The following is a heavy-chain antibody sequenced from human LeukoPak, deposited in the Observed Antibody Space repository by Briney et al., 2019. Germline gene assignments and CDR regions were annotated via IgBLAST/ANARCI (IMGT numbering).Heavy chain of an antibody. CDR2: ISYDGSNK. D-gene: IGHD2-2*01. J-gene: IGHJ4*02. CDR3: ARDRNIVVVPAAPDY. Sequence: PGGSLRLSCAASGFTFSSYAMHWVRQAPGKGLEWVAVISYDGSNKYYADSVKGRFTISRDNSKNTLYLQMNSLRAEDTAVYYCARDRNIVVVPAAPDYWGQGTLVTVSS. CDR1: GFTFSSYA. V-gene: IGHV3-30-3*01.